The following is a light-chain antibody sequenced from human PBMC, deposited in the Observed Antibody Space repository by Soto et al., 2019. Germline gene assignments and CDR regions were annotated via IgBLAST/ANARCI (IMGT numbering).Light chain of an antibody. CDR2: AAS. Sequence: DIQMTQSPSSLSASVGDRVTITCRASQGISIYLAWYQQKPGKVPKLLIYAASTLQSGVPSRFSGSGSGTDFTLTISSLQPGDVATYYCQKYNSAPHTFGQGTKLEIK. CDR3: QKYNSAPHT. CDR1: QGISIY. V-gene: IGKV1-27*01. J-gene: IGKJ2*01.